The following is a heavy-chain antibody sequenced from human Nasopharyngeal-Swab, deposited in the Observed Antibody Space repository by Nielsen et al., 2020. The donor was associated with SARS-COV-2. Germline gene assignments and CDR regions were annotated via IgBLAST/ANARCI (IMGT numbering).Heavy chain of an antibody. J-gene: IGHJ3*02. D-gene: IGHD3-16*01. CDR1: GFVFSTYW. Sequence: GESLKISCAASGFVFSTYWMHWVRQSPGKGLEYVSTINDYENRLYYADSVKGRFAISRDNSKNTLYLQMSSLRAEDTAVYWCVKDLRGKYAFDIWGQGTMVTVSS. CDR2: INDYENRL. V-gene: IGHV3-64D*06. CDR3: VKDLRGKYAFDI.